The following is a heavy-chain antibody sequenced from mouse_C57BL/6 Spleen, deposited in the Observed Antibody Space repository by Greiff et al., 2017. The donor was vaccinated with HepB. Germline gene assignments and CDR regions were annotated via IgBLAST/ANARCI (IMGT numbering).Heavy chain of an antibody. CDR3: ARRRDYSNFFDY. D-gene: IGHD2-5*01. J-gene: IGHJ2*01. Sequence: EVQRVESGGGLVKPGGSLKLSCAASGFTFSSYAMSWVRQTPEKRLEWVATISDGGSYTYYPDNVKGRFTISRDNAKNNLYLQMSHLKSEDTAMYYCARRRDYSNFFDYWGQGTTLTVSS. CDR1: GFTFSSYA. V-gene: IGHV5-4*03. CDR2: ISDGGSYT.